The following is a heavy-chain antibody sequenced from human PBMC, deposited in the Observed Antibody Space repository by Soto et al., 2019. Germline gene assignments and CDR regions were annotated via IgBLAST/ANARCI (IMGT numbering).Heavy chain of an antibody. Sequence: PGESLKISCKGSGYSFTNYYIGWVRQMPGKGLEWMGIIYPDDSDTKYSPSFQGQVTISADKSVSTAYLQWSSLKASDSAMYYCVRVKEELLWPNWFDPWGQGTQVTAPQ. CDR3: VRVKEELLWPNWFDP. J-gene: IGHJ5*02. V-gene: IGHV5-51*01. D-gene: IGHD3-10*01. CDR1: GYSFTNYY. CDR2: IYPDDSDT.